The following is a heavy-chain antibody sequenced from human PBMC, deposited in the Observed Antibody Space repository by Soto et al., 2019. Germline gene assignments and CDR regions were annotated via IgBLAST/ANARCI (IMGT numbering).Heavy chain of an antibody. Sequence: GGSLRLSCAASGFTFSSYSMNWVRQAPGKGLEWVSYISSSSSTIYYADSVKGRFTISRDNAKNSLYLQMNSLRAEDTAVYYCARDRVYGSGSYSHSGQGTLVTVSS. V-gene: IGHV3-48*01. D-gene: IGHD3-10*01. J-gene: IGHJ4*02. CDR3: ARDRVYGSGSYSH. CDR2: ISSSSSTI. CDR1: GFTFSSYS.